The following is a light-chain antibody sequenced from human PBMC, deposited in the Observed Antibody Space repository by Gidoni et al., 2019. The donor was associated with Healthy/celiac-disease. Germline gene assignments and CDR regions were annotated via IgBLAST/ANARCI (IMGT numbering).Light chain of an antibody. CDR1: NIGSKS. CDR3: QVWDSSSVV. Sequence: SNVLTQPPSASVAPGQTARITWGGNNIGSKSVHWSQKKPGQAPVLVVYDDSDRPSGIPERFSGSNSGNTATLTISRVEAGDEADYYCQVWDSSSVVFGGGTKLTVL. CDR2: DDS. J-gene: IGLJ2*01. V-gene: IGLV3-21*02.